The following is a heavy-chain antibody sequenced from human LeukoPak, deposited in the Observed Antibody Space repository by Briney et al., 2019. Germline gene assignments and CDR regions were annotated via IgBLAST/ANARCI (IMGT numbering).Heavy chain of an antibody. J-gene: IGHJ4*02. D-gene: IGHD3-22*01. Sequence: GGSLRLSCAASGFTFSDYYMSWIRQAPGKGLEWVSYISSSGSTIYYADSVKGRFTISRDNAKNSLYLQTNSLRAEDTAVYYCARASYDSSGYSSYWGQGTLVTVSS. CDR3: ARASYDSSGYSSY. CDR2: ISSSGSTI. V-gene: IGHV3-11*04. CDR1: GFTFSDYY.